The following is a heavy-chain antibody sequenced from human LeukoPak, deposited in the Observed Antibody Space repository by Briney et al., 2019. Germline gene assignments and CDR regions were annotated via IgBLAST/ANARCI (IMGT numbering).Heavy chain of an antibody. CDR1: GFTFSNYA. V-gene: IGHV3-23*01. Sequence: GGSLKLSCAASGFTFSNYAMSWVRQAPGKGLEWVSAINDSGGSTYYADSVKGRFTISRDNSKNTLYLQMNSLRAEDTAVYYCAKPAISSRGWYYDYWGQGTLVTVSS. D-gene: IGHD6-19*01. J-gene: IGHJ4*02. CDR2: INDSGGST. CDR3: AKPAISSRGWYYDY.